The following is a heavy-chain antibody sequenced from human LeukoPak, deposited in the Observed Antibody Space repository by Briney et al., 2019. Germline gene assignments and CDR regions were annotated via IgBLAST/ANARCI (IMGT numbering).Heavy chain of an antibody. J-gene: IGHJ6*02. CDR1: GYTFTSYG. D-gene: IGHD3-9*01. CDR3: ARDPLYDILTGYYRWDYYSGMDV. V-gene: IGHV1-18*01. CDR2: ISAYNGKT. Sequence: ASVKVSCKASGYTFTSYGISWVRQAPGQGLEWMGWISAYNGKTNYPQKFQGRVTMTTDTSTSTASMELRSQRSDDTAVYYCARDPLYDILTGYYRWDYYSGMDVWGQGTTVTVSS.